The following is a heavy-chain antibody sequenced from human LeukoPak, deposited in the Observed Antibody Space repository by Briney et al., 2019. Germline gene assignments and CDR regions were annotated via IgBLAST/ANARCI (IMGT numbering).Heavy chain of an antibody. CDR3: ARAYYDILTGYSLGDDSSGYYLYYFDY. CDR1: GYTFTGYY. D-gene: IGHD3-9*01. Sequence: ASVKVSFKASGYTFTGYYMHWVRQAPGQGLEWMGWINPNSGGTNYAQKFQGRVTMTRDTSISTAYMELSRLRSDDTAVYYCARAYYDILTGYSLGDDSSGYYLYYFDYWGQGTLVTVSS. J-gene: IGHJ4*02. V-gene: IGHV1-2*02. CDR2: INPNSGGT.